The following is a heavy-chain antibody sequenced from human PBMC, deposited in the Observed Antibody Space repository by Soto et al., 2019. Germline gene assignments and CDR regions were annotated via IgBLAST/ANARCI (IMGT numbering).Heavy chain of an antibody. J-gene: IGHJ5*02. CDR3: ARRRDRLRSSIANNWFDP. D-gene: IGHD6-6*01. Sequence: QLQLQESGPGLVKPSETLSLTCTVSGGSISSSSYYWGWSRQPPGKGLEWIGSIYYSGSTYYNPSLKSRVTISVDTSKNQFSLKLSSVTAADTAVYYCARRRDRLRSSIANNWFDPWGQGTLVTVSS. V-gene: IGHV4-39*01. CDR2: IYYSGST. CDR1: GGSISSSSYY.